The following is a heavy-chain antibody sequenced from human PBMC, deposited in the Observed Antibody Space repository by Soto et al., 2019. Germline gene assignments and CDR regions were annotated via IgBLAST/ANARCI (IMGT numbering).Heavy chain of an antibody. Sequence: QLQLQESGPGLVKPSETLSLTCTVSGGSISSSSYYWGWIRQPPGKGLEWIGSIYYSGSTYSNPSLKSRVTISVDTSKNQFCLKLSSVTAADTAVYYCARRYYYGSGSFNWFDPWGQGTLVTVSS. V-gene: IGHV4-39*01. D-gene: IGHD3-10*01. CDR2: IYYSGST. J-gene: IGHJ5*02. CDR3: ARRYYYGSGSFNWFDP. CDR1: GGSISSSSYY.